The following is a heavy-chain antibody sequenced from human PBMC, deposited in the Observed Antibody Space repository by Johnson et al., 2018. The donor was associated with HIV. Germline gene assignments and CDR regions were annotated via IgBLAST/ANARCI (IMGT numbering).Heavy chain of an antibody. CDR1: GFTFSSYA. D-gene: IGHD1-26*01. CDR3: ARVRRREQKLDAFDI. J-gene: IGHJ3*02. CDR2: ISWNSGSI. Sequence: QLVESGGGVVQPGRSLRLSCAASGFTFSSYAMHWVRQAPGKGLEWVSGISWNSGSIGYADSVKGRFTISRDNSKNTLYLQMNSLRAEDTAVYYCARVRRREQKLDAFDIWGQGTMVTVSS. V-gene: IGHV3-9*01.